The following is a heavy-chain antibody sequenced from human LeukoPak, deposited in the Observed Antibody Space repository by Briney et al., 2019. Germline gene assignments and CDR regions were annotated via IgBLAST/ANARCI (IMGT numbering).Heavy chain of an antibody. V-gene: IGHV4-4*07. Sequence: SETLSLTFTVYGGSISSYYWSWIRQPAGKGLEWIGRIYTSGSTNYNPSVKSRVTMSVDTSKTQFSLKLSSVTAADTAVYYCARGVGSGYLVDPWGQGTLVTVSS. CDR1: GGSISSYY. CDR2: IYTSGST. CDR3: ARGVGSGYLVDP. D-gene: IGHD3-22*01. J-gene: IGHJ5*02.